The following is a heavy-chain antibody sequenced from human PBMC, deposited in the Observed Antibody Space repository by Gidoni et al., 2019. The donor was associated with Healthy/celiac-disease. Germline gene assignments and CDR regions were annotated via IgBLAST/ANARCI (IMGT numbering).Heavy chain of an antibody. CDR1: GFTFSSYS. CDR2: ISSSSSYT. D-gene: IGHD3-9*01. J-gene: IGHJ4*02. CDR3: ARVGYFDWLYYFDY. V-gene: IGHV3-21*01. Sequence: VQLVESGGGLVKPGGSLRLSCAASGFTFSSYSMNWVRQAPGKGLEWVSSISSSSSYTYYADSVKGRSTISRDNAKNSLYLQMNSLRAEDTAVYYCARVGYFDWLYYFDYWGQGTLVTVSS.